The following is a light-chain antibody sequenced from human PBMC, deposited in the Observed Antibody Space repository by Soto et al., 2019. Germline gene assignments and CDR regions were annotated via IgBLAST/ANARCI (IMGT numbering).Light chain of an antibody. CDR1: QSVSINY. Sequence: DIVVTQSPATLSVSPGGTATLSSRPSQSVSINYLAWYQQKPGQAPRLLIYGASSRATGIPARFSGSWSGTDCILTINRLEPEDVAVYYCQQYGSSPRTFRQGTKVDIK. CDR2: GAS. V-gene: IGKV3-20*01. J-gene: IGKJ1*01. CDR3: QQYGSSPRT.